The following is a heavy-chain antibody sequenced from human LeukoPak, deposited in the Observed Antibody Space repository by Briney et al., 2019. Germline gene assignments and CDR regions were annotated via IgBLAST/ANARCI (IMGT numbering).Heavy chain of an antibody. J-gene: IGHJ4*02. CDR1: GFTFSSYS. V-gene: IGHV3-21*06. Sequence: PGGSLRLSCAASGFTFSSYSMNWVRQAPGKGLEWVSSINSGSSYMTYADSVRGRFTISRDNAKNSVYMQMNSLRVEDTAVYYCAGGIDYWGRGTLATVSS. CDR2: INSGSSYM. CDR3: AGGIDY.